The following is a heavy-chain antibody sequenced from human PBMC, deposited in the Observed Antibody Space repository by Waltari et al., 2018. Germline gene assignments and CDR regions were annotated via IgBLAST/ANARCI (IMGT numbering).Heavy chain of an antibody. CDR2: INSNTGDS. D-gene: IGHD1-1*01. J-gene: IGHJ4*02. Sequence: AEVKQPGASVRVSCKTSGYTFTAYYLHWVRQAPGQGLEWMAWINSNTGDSQSAQTFEGRVTVTRDTSLTTAYLELSGLRSDDTALYYCARETLPGNKIIDYWGQGTLVTVSS. V-gene: IGHV1-2*02. CDR3: ARETLPGNKIIDY. CDR1: GYTFTAYY.